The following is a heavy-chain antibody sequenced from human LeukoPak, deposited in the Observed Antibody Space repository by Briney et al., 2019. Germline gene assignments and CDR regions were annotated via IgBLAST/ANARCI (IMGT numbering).Heavy chain of an antibody. J-gene: IGHJ3*02. CDR1: GYSFTSYW. Sequence: GESLKISCKGSGYSFTSYWIGWVRQMPGKVLEWMGIIYPGDSDTRYSPSFQGQVTISADKSISTAYLQWSSLKASDTAMYYCVRPTGYYDSSGYTDAFDIWGQGTMATVST. D-gene: IGHD3-22*01. CDR2: IYPGDSDT. CDR3: VRPTGYYDSSGYTDAFDI. V-gene: IGHV5-51*01.